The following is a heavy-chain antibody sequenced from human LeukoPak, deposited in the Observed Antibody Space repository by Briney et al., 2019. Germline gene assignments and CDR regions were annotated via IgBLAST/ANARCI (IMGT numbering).Heavy chain of an antibody. CDR1: GFTFSSYA. CDR2: ISSSGGNT. CDR3: AKRQVYYFDY. Sequence: GGSLRLSCAASGFTFSSYAMSWVRQAPGKGLEWVSGISSSGGNTDYADSVKGRFTISRDNSNNTLYLQMNSLRAEDTAVYYCAKRQVYYFDYWGQGTLVTVSS. V-gene: IGHV3-23*01. D-gene: IGHD2-8*01. J-gene: IGHJ4*02.